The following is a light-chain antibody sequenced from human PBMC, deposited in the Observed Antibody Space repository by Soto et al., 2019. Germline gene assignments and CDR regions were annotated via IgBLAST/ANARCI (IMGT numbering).Light chain of an antibody. CDR1: SNDVGAYNY. Sequence: QSALTQPASVSGSPGQSITISCTGTSNDVGAYNYVSWYQQHPGKAPKLMIYEVSNRPSGVSNRFSGSKSGNAASLTISGLQAEDEADYYCSSYTTSSTVVFGGGTKLTVL. J-gene: IGLJ2*01. CDR2: EVS. V-gene: IGLV2-14*01. CDR3: SSYTTSSTVV.